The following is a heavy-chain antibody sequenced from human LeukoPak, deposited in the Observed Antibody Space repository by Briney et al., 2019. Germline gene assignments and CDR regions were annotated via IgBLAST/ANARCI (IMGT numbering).Heavy chain of an antibody. CDR3: ARRYGDYSSLDY. CDR2: IYYSGST. CDR1: GGSFSGYY. V-gene: IGHV4-39*01. Sequence: PSETLSLTCAVSGGSFSGYYWGWIRQPPGRGLEWIGSIYYSGSTYYNPSLKSRVTISVDTSKNQFSLKLSSVTAADTAVYYCARRYGDYSSLDYWGQGTLVTVSS. D-gene: IGHD4-17*01. J-gene: IGHJ4*02.